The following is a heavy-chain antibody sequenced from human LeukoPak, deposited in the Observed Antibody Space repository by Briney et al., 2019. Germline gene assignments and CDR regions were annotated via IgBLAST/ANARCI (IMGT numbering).Heavy chain of an antibody. CDR1: GFPFSGYA. CDR2: ISGSGGST. Sequence: GGSLRLSCAASGFPFSGYAMNWVRQAPGKGLEWVSDISGSGGSTNYADSVRGRFTVSRDNSKDTLYLQMNSLRAEDAALYYCAKVASYSRAGRGGYDYWGQGTLVSVSS. CDR3: AKVASYSRAGRGGYDY. J-gene: IGHJ4*02. D-gene: IGHD3-22*01. V-gene: IGHV3-23*01.